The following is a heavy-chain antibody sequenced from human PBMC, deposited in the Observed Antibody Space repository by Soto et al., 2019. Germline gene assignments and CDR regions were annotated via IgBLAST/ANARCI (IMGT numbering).Heavy chain of an antibody. CDR2: INPNSGGT. Sequence: GASVKVSCKASGYTFTGYYMHWVRQAPGQGLEWMGWINPNSGGTNYAQKFQGRVTMTRDTSISTAYMELSRLRSDDTAVYYCARVPTSREGRIHSSGMDVWGQGTTVTVSS. J-gene: IGHJ6*02. CDR3: ARVPTSREGRIHSSGMDV. D-gene: IGHD2-21*01. V-gene: IGHV1-2*02. CDR1: GYTFTGYY.